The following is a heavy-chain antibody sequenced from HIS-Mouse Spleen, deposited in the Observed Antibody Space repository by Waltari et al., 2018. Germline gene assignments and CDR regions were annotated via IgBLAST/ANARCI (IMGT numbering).Heavy chain of an antibody. D-gene: IGHD6-13*01. CDR2: IYYSWST. J-gene: IGHJ2*01. V-gene: IGHV4-39*07. Sequence: QLQLQESGPGLVKPSETLSLTCTVSGGSISSSSYYWGCIRKPPGKGLEWIGSIYYSWSTYYNPSLKSRVTISVDTSKNQFSLKLSSVTAADTAVYYCAREIPYSSSWYDWYFDLWGRGTLVTVSS. CDR3: AREIPYSSSWYDWYFDL. CDR1: GGSISSSSYY.